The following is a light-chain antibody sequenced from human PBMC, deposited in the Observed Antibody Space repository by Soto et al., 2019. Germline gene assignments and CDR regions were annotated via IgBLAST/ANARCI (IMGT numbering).Light chain of an antibody. CDR1: QSISSSY. Sequence: EIVLTKSPGTLSLSPGERATLSCRASQSISSSYIAWYQQKPGQAPRLLIYGASSRATGIPDRFRGSGSGKDFTLTISRLDPEDFAVYYCQQYGSSFGPGTRVDIK. V-gene: IGKV3-20*01. J-gene: IGKJ3*01. CDR2: GAS. CDR3: QQYGSS.